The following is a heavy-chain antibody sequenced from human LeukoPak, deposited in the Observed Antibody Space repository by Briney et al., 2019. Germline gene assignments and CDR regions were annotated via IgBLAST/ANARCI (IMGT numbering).Heavy chain of an antibody. Sequence: GGSLRLSCAASGFTFSSYAMSWVRQAPGKGLEWVSSVSGSGGYTYYAGSVKGRFTISRDNSKNTLYLQMNSLRAEDTAIYYCAKDRPNYYDSGGHYYSRDGDYWGQGTLVTVSS. D-gene: IGHD3-22*01. CDR3: AKDRPNYYDSGGHYYSRDGDY. J-gene: IGHJ4*02. CDR1: GFTFSSYA. CDR2: VSGSGGYT. V-gene: IGHV3-23*01.